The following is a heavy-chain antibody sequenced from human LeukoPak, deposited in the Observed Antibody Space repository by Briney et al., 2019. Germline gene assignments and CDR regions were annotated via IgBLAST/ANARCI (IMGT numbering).Heavy chain of an antibody. J-gene: IGHJ4*02. CDR3: TRYNWNYGRDFDY. CDR2: IRSKAYGGTT. V-gene: IGHV3-49*03. CDR1: GFTFGDYA. D-gene: IGHD1-7*01. Sequence: PGGSLRLSCTASGFTFGDYAMSWFRQAPGKGLEWVGFIRSKAYGGTTEYAASVKGRFTISRDDSKSIAYLQMNSLKTEDTAVYYCTRYNWNYGRDFDYWGQGTLVTVSS.